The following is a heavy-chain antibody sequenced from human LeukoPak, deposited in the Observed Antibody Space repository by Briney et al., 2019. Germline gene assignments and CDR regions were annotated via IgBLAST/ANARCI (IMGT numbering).Heavy chain of an antibody. CDR2: ISSDGSNT. V-gene: IGHV3-74*01. J-gene: IGHJ4*02. Sequence: GGSLRLSCAASGFTFSTYWMHWVRQAPGKGLVWVSRISSDGSNTRYADSVKGRFTISRDNTKNTLYLQMNTLRAEDTAVYYCARSHTSYSSSWDFSYYFDYWGQGALVTVSS. D-gene: IGHD6-13*01. CDR1: GFTFSTYW. CDR3: ARSHTSYSSSWDFSYYFDY.